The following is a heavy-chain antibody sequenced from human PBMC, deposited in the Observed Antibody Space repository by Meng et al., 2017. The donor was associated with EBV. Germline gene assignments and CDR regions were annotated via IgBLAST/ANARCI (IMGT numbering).Heavy chain of an antibody. V-gene: IGHV2-5*02. CDR2: IYWDDDK. D-gene: IGHD6-6*01. J-gene: IGHJ4*02. CDR1: GFSLSTRGVG. CDR3: AHIIAARPFDY. Sequence: QITLKESGPTLVKPKQTLTLTCTFSGFSLSTRGVGVGWIRQPPGKALEWLALIYWDDDKRYSPSLKSRLTITKDTSKNQVVLTMTNIDPVDAATYYCAHIIAARPFDYWGQGTLVTVSS.